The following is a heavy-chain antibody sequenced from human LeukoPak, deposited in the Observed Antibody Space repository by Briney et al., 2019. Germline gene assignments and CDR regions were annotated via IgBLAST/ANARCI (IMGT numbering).Heavy chain of an antibody. CDR2: ISGDGIST. J-gene: IGHJ4*02. D-gene: IGHD2-2*01. V-gene: IGHV3-43*02. CDR1: GVRFDDYA. CDR3: AKDIRYYFDY. Sequence: GGSLRLACAASGVRFDDYAMHWVRQAPGKGLEWVSLISGDGISTYYADSVKGRFTISRDNSKNSLYLQMNSLRTEDTALYYCAKDIRYYFDYWGQGTLVTVSS.